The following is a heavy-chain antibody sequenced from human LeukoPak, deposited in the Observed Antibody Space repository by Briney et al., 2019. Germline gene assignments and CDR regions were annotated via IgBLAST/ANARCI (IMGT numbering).Heavy chain of an antibody. V-gene: IGHV4-4*07. CDR2: IHSSGST. Sequence: SETLSLTCTVSGVSISSYYWSWVRQPAGKGLEWIGRIHSSGSTNYNPSLKSRVTISVETSKNQFSLKLSSETAADTAVYYCARAVLPLSFDIWGQGTMVTVSS. J-gene: IGHJ3*02. CDR1: GVSISSYY. CDR3: ARAVLPLSFDI. D-gene: IGHD3-10*01.